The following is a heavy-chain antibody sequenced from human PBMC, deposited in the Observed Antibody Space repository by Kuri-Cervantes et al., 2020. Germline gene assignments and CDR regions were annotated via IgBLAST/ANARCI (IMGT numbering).Heavy chain of an antibody. V-gene: IGHV1-18*01. CDR3: ARAAGITGTTGWSHYYYYYYMDV. D-gene: IGHD1-7*01. J-gene: IGHJ6*03. Sequence: ASVKVSCKASGYTFTSYGISWVRQAPGQGLEWMGWISAYNGNTNYAQKLQGRVTMTTDTSTSTAYMELRSLRSEDTAVYYCARAAGITGTTGWSHYYYYYYMDVWGKGTTVTVSS. CDR2: ISAYNGNT. CDR1: GYTFTSYG.